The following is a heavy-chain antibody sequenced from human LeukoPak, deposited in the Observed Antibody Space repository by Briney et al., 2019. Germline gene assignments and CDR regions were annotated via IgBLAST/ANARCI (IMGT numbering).Heavy chain of an antibody. CDR2: ISGSGGST. D-gene: IGHD3-10*01. V-gene: IGHV3-23*01. J-gene: IGHJ5*02. CDR1: GFTFSSYA. CDR3: AKPPAMVRGVGEFDP. Sequence: GGSLRLSCAASGFTFSSYAMSWVRQAPGKGLEWVSAISGSGGSTYYADSVKGRFTISRDNSKNTLYLQMNSLRAEDTAVYYCAKPPAMVRGVGEFDPWGQGTLVTVCS.